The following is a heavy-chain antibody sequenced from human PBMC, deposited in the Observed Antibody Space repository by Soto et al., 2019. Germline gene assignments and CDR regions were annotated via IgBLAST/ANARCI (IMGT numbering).Heavy chain of an antibody. CDR3: ERQLGYCSGTSCYRGWFDP. CDR2: IYPGDSDT. V-gene: IGHV5-51*01. Sequence: GESLKISCKGSGYSFTSYWIGWVRQMPGKGLEWMAIIYPGDSDTRYSPSFQGQVTISADKSISTAYLQWSSLKASGTAMYYCERQLGYCSGTSCYRGWFDPWGQGTLVTVSS. D-gene: IGHD2-2*01. J-gene: IGHJ5*02. CDR1: GYSFTSYW.